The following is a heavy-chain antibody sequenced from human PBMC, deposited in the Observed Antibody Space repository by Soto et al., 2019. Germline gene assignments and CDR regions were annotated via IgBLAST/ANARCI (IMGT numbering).Heavy chain of an antibody. CDR1: GFTFSSYA. J-gene: IGHJ3*02. V-gene: IGHV3-23*01. Sequence: EVQLLESGGGLVQPGGSLRLSCAASGFTFSSYAMSWVRQAPGKGLEWVSAISGSGGSTYYADSVKGRFTISRDNSKNTLYLQMNSLRAEDTAVYCCAKDRRVDDAFDIWGQGTMVTVSS. D-gene: IGHD2-15*01. CDR2: ISGSGGST. CDR3: AKDRRVDDAFDI.